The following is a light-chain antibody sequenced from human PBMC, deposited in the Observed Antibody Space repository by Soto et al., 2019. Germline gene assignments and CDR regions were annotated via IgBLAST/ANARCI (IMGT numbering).Light chain of an antibody. CDR2: EAA. Sequence: QSALTQPASVSGSPGQSITISYTGTSNDIGANDYVSWYQHHPGQAPKILIYEAANRPSGVSHRFSGSKSGNTASLTISGLQAEDEADYFCTSYTSTSTLVFGGGTKVTVL. CDR3: TSYTSTSTLV. J-gene: IGLJ2*01. V-gene: IGLV2-14*01. CDR1: SNDIGANDY.